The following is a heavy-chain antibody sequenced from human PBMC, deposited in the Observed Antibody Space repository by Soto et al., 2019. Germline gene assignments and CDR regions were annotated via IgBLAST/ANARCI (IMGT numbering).Heavy chain of an antibody. CDR2: IYHSGST. J-gene: IGHJ4*02. V-gene: IGHV4-4*02. Sequence: QVQLQESGPGLVKPSGTLSLTCSVSGDSISSGNWWTWVRQPPGKGLEWIGEIYHSGSTNYSPSLKSRVTXSXDXSKXQFSLKLTSVTAADTAVYYCAREPNYGGNAGYFDYWGQGTLVTVSP. D-gene: IGHD4-17*01. CDR3: AREPNYGGNAGYFDY. CDR1: GDSISSGNW.